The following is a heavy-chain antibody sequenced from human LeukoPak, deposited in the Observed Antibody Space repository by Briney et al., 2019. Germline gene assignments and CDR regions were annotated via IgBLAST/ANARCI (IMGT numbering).Heavy chain of an antibody. CDR1: GGSISSSSYY. V-gene: IGHV4-39*01. Sequence: SGTLSLTCTVSGGSISSSSYYWGWIRQPPGKGLEWIGSIYYSGSTYYNPSLKSRVTISVDTSKNQFSLKLSSVTAADTAVYYCARHERGIWFGELLPYYFDYWGQGTLVTVSS. J-gene: IGHJ4*02. D-gene: IGHD3-10*01. CDR2: IYYSGST. CDR3: ARHERGIWFGELLPYYFDY.